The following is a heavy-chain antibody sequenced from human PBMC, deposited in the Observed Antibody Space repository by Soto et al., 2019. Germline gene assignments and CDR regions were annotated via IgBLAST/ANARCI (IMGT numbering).Heavy chain of an antibody. CDR2: IYYSGST. J-gene: IGHJ4*02. D-gene: IGHD1-26*01. CDR3: ASGHSGSYFPRY. V-gene: IGHV4-31*03. CDR1: GGSSSSGGYY. Sequence: SETLSLTCTVSGGSSSSGGYYWSWIRQHPGKGLEWIGYIYYSGSTYYNPSLKSRVTISVDTSKYQFSLKVTSVTAADTAVYYCASGHSGSYFPRYWGQGTLVTVSS.